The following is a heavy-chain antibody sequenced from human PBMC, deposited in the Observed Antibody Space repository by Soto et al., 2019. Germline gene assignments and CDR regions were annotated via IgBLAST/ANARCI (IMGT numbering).Heavy chain of an antibody. J-gene: IGHJ5*02. V-gene: IGHV4-4*02. D-gene: IGHD5-18*01. Sequence: QVQLQESGPGLVKPSGTLSLICGVSGVSISSDNWWNWVRQPPGKGLEWIGEIYHSGSTNYNPSLESRVTISVDKSKSQVSLKLSSVTAADTAVYYCARDRASEYTYGSSGWLDPWGQGTLVTVSS. CDR2: IYHSGST. CDR1: GVSISSDNW. CDR3: ARDRASEYTYGSSGWLDP.